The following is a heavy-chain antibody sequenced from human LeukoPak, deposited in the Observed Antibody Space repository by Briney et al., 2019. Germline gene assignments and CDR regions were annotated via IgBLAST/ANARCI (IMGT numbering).Heavy chain of an antibody. V-gene: IGHV4-34*01. J-gene: IGHJ3*02. Sequence: SETLSLTCAVYGGSFSGYHWSWIRQPPGKGLEWIGEINHSGSTNYNPSLKSRVTISVDTSKNQFSLKLSSVTAADTAVYYCARGSRLRIVVVPAAIRSNAFDIWGQGTMVTVSS. CDR3: ARGSRLRIVVVPAAIRSNAFDI. D-gene: IGHD2-2*02. CDR1: GGSFSGYH. CDR2: INHSGST.